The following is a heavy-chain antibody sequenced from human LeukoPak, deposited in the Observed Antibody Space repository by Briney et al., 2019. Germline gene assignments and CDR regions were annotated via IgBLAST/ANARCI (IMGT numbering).Heavy chain of an antibody. CDR2: IWYDGSNK. Sequence: PGGSLRLSCAASGFTFSSYGMHWVRQAPGKGLEWVAVIWYDGSNKYYADSVKGRFTISRDNSKNTLYLQMNSLRAEDTAVYYCAREPPRNYYYYYGMDVWGQGTTVTVSS. J-gene: IGHJ6*02. D-gene: IGHD3-10*01. V-gene: IGHV3-33*01. CDR1: GFTFSSYG. CDR3: AREPPRNYYYYYGMDV.